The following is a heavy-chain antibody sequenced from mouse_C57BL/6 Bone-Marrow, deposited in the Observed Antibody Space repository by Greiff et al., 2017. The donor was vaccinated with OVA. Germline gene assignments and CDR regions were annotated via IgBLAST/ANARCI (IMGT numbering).Heavy chain of an antibody. CDR3: ARGGGESVGRYYFDY. J-gene: IGHJ2*01. CDR2: IYPRDGST. V-gene: IGHV1-78*01. Sequence: VKLMESDAELVKPGASVKISCKVSGYTFTDHTIHWMKQRPEQGLEWIGYIYPRDGSTKYNEKFKGKATLTADKSSSTAYMQLSSLTSEDSAVYYCARGGGESVGRYYFDYWGQGTTLTVSS. CDR1: GYTFTDHT. D-gene: IGHD1-1*01.